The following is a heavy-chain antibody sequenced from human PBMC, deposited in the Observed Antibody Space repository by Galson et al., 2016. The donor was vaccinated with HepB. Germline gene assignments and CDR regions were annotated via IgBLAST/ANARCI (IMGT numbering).Heavy chain of an antibody. CDR1: GFTFSNYV. Sequence: SLRLSCAASGFTFSNYVMHWVRQAPGKGLEYVSTLSSNGGSTYYADSVKGRFTISRDNSKNTLYLQMTWLETEATAVYYCVKDAGYRIGWYYFDYWGQGTLVTVS. D-gene: IGHD6-19*01. CDR3: VKDAGYRIGWYYFDY. V-gene: IGHV3-64D*06. CDR2: LSSNGGST. J-gene: IGHJ4*02.